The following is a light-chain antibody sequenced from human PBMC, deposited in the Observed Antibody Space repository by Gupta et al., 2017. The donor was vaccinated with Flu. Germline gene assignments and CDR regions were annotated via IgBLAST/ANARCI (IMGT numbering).Light chain of an antibody. CDR2: ADA. CDR3: AARDDNLDGWV. CDR1: SSNIGSNY. Sequence: SSSNIGSNYFYWYQHDPGKAPTLLIYADAQRPSGIPDRFSGSKSGNSGSLAISGLRSEDEADYFCAARDDNLDGWVFGGGTKLTVL. J-gene: IGLJ3*02. V-gene: IGLV1-47*01.